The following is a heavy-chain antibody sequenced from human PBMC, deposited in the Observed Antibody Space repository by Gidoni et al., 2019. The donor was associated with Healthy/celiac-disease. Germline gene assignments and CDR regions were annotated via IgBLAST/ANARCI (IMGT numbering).Heavy chain of an antibody. V-gene: IGHV3-43*02. CDR3: AKDKFGWELLPDY. J-gene: IGHJ4*02. CDR1: GFTFDDYA. D-gene: IGHD1-26*01. Sequence: EVQLVESGGGVVQPGGSLRLSCAASGFTFDDYAMHWVRQAPGQGLEWVSRISGDGGSTYYADSVKGRFTISRDNSKNSLYLQMNSLRTEDTALYYCAKDKFGWELLPDYWGQGTLVTVSS. CDR2: ISGDGGST.